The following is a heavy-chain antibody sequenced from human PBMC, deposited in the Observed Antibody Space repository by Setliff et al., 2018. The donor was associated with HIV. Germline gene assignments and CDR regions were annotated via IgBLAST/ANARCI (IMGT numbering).Heavy chain of an antibody. Sequence: SETLSLTCTVSGASISDGTFYWSWIRQPAGKGLEWIGYIYYSGSTNYNPSLKSRVTISVDTSKNQFSLKLSSVTAADTAVYYCARVPPEYSSSSQAFDIWGQGTKVTVS. D-gene: IGHD6-6*01. CDR2: IYYSGST. J-gene: IGHJ3*02. CDR3: ARVPPEYSSSSQAFDI. V-gene: IGHV4-61*10. CDR1: GASISDGTFY.